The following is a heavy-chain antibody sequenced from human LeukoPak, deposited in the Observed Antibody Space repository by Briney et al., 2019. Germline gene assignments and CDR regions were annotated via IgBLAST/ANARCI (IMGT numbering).Heavy chain of an antibody. CDR3: ARGRLYCSSTSCFYCYYYYMDV. Sequence: PSETLSLTCAVYGGSFSGCYWSWIRQPPGKGLEWIGEINHSGSTNYNPSLKSRVTISVDTSKNQFSLKLSSVTAADTAVHYCARGRLYCSSTSCFYCYYYYMDVWGKGTTVTVSS. D-gene: IGHD2-2*01. CDR2: INHSGST. J-gene: IGHJ6*03. V-gene: IGHV4-34*01. CDR1: GGSFSGCY.